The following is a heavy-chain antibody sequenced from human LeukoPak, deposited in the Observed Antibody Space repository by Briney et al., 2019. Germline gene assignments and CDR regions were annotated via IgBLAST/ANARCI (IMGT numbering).Heavy chain of an antibody. CDR1: GYSLTSNF. J-gene: IGHJ3*02. Sequence: PSGTLSLTCNVSGYSLTSNFWSWIRQTPAKELEWIGYVFYSGRTNYSPSLKSRVTISLDTSKWKIYLSLASVTVADTALDYCARGMATVTDAFDIWGRGTMVSVSS. V-gene: IGHV4-59*08. CDR2: VFYSGRT. CDR3: ARGMATVTDAFDI. D-gene: IGHD5-24*01.